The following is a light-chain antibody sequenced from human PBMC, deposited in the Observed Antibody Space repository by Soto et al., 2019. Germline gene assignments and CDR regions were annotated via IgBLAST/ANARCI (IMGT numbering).Light chain of an antibody. CDR1: QGISNY. J-gene: IGKJ1*01. Sequence: DIQMTQSPSAMSASVGDRVNITCRASQGISNYLAWVQLKPGKVPKRLMYAASTLQSGVPSRFSGSGSGTEFTLTISSLQPEDFATYYCLRHDLYPWTFGQGTKVEFK. V-gene: IGKV1-17*03. CDR3: LRHDLYPWT. CDR2: AAS.